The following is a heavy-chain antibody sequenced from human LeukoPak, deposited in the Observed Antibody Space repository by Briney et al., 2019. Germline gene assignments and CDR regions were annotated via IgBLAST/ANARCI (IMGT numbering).Heavy chain of an antibody. J-gene: IGHJ4*02. Sequence: SDTLSLTCTVAGGSMSRYYWSCIRHPPGVALDWIRHIYYSGSTNYNPSLESRVPISVDPSKNQFSLKLSSVTAADTAVYYCARDSTIVRGVIGYFDCWGQGSLVAVCS. D-gene: IGHD3-10*01. CDR3: ARDSTIVRGVIGYFDC. V-gene: IGHV4-59*01. CDR2: IYYSGST. CDR1: GGSMSRYY.